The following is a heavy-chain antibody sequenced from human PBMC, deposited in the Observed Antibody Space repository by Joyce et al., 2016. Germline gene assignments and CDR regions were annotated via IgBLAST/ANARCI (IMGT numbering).Heavy chain of an antibody. J-gene: IGHJ4*02. Sequence: QLQLQESGPGLVKPSETLSLTCTVSGGSISSSSYYWGWIRQPPGKGLDCIGNIYYSGSTYYNPSLKSRVTISVDTSKNQFSLKLSSVTAADTAMYYCTRDGFLEWLGDDYWGQGTLVTVSS. CDR1: GGSISSSSYY. CDR3: TRDGFLEWLGDDY. CDR2: IYYSGST. D-gene: IGHD3-3*01. V-gene: IGHV4-39*07.